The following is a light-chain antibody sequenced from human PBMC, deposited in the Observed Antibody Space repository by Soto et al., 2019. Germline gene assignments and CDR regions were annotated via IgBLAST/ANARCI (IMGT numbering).Light chain of an antibody. CDR2: ATS. CDR3: HTYNSAPLP. J-gene: IGKJ4*01. V-gene: IGKV1-27*01. Sequence: DVQMTQSPSSLSAFVGDRVTITCRASRGIAPYLAWFQQKPGKVPKLLIYATSTLRSGVPSRFSGSGSGTDFTLTISSLQPEDVGTYSCHTYNSAPLPFGAGPKADIK. CDR1: RGIAPY.